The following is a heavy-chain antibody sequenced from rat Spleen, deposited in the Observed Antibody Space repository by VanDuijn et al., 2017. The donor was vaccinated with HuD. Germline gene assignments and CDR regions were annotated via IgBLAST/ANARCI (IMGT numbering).Heavy chain of an antibody. D-gene: IGHD1-4*01. Sequence: EVQLVESDGGLVQPGRSLKLSCAASGFTFSDYYMAWVRQAPTKGLEWVATISYDGISTYYRDSVRGRFTISSDNAKNTLYLQMDSLRSEDTATYYCTRHDDPGITTNWFAYWGQGTLVTVSS. V-gene: IGHV5-29*01. J-gene: IGHJ3*01. CDR2: ISYDGIST. CDR1: GFTFSDYY. CDR3: TRHDDPGITTNWFAY.